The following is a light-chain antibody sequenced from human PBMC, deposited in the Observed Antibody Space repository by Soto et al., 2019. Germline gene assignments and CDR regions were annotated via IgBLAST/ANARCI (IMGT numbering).Light chain of an antibody. J-gene: IGKJ1*01. CDR1: QSISGS. CDR3: QQYNGYWT. V-gene: IGKV1-5*03. CDR2: EAS. Sequence: DIQMTQSPSTLSASVGDRVTITCWASQSISGSLAWYQQKPGKAPRLLIYEASNLKSGVPSRFSGGGSGTEYTLTISSLQPDDFASYYCQQYNGYWTFGQGTKVEI.